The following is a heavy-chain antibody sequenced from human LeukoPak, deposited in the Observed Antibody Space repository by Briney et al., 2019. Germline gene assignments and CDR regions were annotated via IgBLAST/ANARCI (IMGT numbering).Heavy chain of an antibody. CDR1: GYIFIGYY. J-gene: IGHJ4*02. V-gene: IGHV1-2*06. CDR3: ARIDYYDSSGYYD. Sequence: GASVKVSCKTSGYIFIGYYMHWVRQAPGQGLEWMGRINPNSGGTNYAQKFQGRVTMTRDTSISTAYMEPSRLRSDDTAVYYCARIDYYDSSGYYDWGQGTLVTVSS. D-gene: IGHD3-22*01. CDR2: INPNSGGT.